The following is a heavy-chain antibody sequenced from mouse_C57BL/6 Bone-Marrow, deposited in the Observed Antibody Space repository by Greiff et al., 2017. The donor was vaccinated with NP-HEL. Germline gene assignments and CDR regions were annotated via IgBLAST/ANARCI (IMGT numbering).Heavy chain of an antibody. V-gene: IGHV1-82*01. D-gene: IGHD2-12*01. CDR3: ARTYYTYAMDY. CDR1: GYAFSSSW. CDR2: IYPGGGAT. J-gene: IGHJ4*01. Sequence: VQLQQSGPELVKPGASVKISCKASGYAFSSSWMNWVKQRPGKGLAWIGRIYPGGGATNYNGKVKGNATLNADKSSSTAYMQLSRLTSEESAVYCCARTYYTYAMDYGGQGTSVTVSS.